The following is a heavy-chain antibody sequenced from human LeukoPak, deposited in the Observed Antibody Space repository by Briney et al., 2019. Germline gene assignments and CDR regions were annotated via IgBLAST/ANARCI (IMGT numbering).Heavy chain of an antibody. D-gene: IGHD4-17*01. CDR2: INAGNGNT. CDR3: ARGYGDYLRASY. CDR1: GYAFTSYT. V-gene: IGHV1-3*01. Sequence: GASVKVSFKASGYAFTSYTMHWVRQAPGQRLEWMGWINAGNGNTKYSQKFQDRVTITRDTSASTAYMELSSLRSEDTAVYYCARGYGDYLRASYWGQGTLVTVSS. J-gene: IGHJ4*02.